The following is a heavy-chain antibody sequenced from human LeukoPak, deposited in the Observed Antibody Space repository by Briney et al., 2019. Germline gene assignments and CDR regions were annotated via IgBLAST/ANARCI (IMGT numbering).Heavy chain of an antibody. V-gene: IGHV3-23*01. Sequence: GGSLSLSCAASGFAFSSFAMGWVRQSPGKGLEWLSTINGGGNTTFYADSVKGRFTISRDNSKNTLYLHIDGLRPDDTAIYYXXXXXXXXXAVADXYYFYMDVWGRGTAVTVSS. CDR3: XXXXXXXXAVADXYYFYMDV. D-gene: IGHD6-19*01. J-gene: IGHJ6*03. CDR1: GFAFSSFA. CDR2: INGGGNTT.